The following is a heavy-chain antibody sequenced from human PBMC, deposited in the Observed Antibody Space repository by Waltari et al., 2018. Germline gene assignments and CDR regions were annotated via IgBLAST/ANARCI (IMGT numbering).Heavy chain of an antibody. V-gene: IGHV1-69*10. J-gene: IGHJ3*02. CDR2: IIPILGIA. CDR3: ARDRIAAAGFDAFDI. CDR1: GGTFSSYA. Sequence: VKVSCKASGGTFSSYAISWVRQAPGQGLEWMGGIIPILGIANYAQKFQGRVTITADKSTSTAYMELSSLRSEDTAVYYCARDRIAAAGFDAFDIWGQGTMVTVSS. D-gene: IGHD6-13*01.